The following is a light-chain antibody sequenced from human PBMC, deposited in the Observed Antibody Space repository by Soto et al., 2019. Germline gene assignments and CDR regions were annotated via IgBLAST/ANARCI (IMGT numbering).Light chain of an antibody. Sequence: EIVLTQSPGTLSLSPGERATLTCRASQSLRSSLAWYQQKPGQAPRLLIYGASSRATGIPDRFSGSGSGTDFTLTISSLEPEDFAVYYCQQRSNWRELTFGGGTKVDIK. CDR1: QSLRSS. V-gene: IGKV3-11*01. J-gene: IGKJ4*01. CDR3: QQRSNWRELT. CDR2: GAS.